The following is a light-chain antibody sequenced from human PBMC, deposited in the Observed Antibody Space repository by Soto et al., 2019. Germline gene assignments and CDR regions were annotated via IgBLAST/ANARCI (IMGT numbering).Light chain of an antibody. V-gene: IGKV3-20*01. J-gene: IGKJ2*01. CDR1: QSVSSRY. CDR2: GAS. CDR3: QQYGSSPPYT. Sequence: EIELTQSPGTLSLSPGERATLSCRASQSVSSRYLAWYQQKPGQAPSLLIYGASSRPTGIPDRFSGSGSGTDFTLTISRLEPEDFAVYYCQQYGSSPPYTFGQGTKLEIK.